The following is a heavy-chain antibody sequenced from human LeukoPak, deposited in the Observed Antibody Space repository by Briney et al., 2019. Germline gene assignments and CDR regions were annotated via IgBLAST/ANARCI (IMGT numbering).Heavy chain of an antibody. J-gene: IGHJ4*02. D-gene: IGHD3-22*01. Sequence: SVKVSCKASGGTFSSYAISWVRQAPGQGLEWMGGIIPIFGTANYTQKFQGRVTITADESTSTAYMELSSLRSEDTAVYYCARSDSSGYVFDYWGQGTLVTVSS. CDR1: GGTFSSYA. CDR3: ARSDSSGYVFDY. V-gene: IGHV1-69*13. CDR2: IIPIFGTA.